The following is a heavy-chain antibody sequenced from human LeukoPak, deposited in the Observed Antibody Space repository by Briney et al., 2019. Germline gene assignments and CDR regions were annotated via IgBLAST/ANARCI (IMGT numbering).Heavy chain of an antibody. CDR1: GFKFHNYA. Sequence: PGGSLRLSCTASGFKFHNYAIHWDRQGPGKGLEWVSGISWNNETLDYADSVKGRFTISRDNAKNSVYLQMNSLKDEDTALYYCARDWGSSGWFYFDSWGQGTLVTVSS. D-gene: IGHD6-19*01. V-gene: IGHV3-9*01. J-gene: IGHJ4*02. CDR2: ISWNNETL. CDR3: ARDWGSSGWFYFDS.